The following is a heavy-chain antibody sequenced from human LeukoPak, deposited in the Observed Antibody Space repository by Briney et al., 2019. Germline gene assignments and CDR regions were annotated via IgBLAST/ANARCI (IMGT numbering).Heavy chain of an antibody. D-gene: IGHD4-23*01. V-gene: IGHV3-21*01. J-gene: IGHJ4*02. CDR3: ARDRSSSVTTVGIGY. CDR1: GFTFSSYS. Sequence: GGSLRLSCAASGFTFSSYSMNWVRQAPGKGLEWVSSISSSSSYIYYADSEKGRFTISRDNAKNSLYLQMNSLRAEDTAVYYCARDRSSSVTTVGIGYWGQGTLVTVSS. CDR2: ISSSSSYI.